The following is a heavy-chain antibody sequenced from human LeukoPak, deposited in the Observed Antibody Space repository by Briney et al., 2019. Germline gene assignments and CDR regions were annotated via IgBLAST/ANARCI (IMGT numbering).Heavy chain of an antibody. V-gene: IGHV1-69*04. CDR2: IIPILGIA. CDR1: GGTFSSYA. Sequence: SVKVSCKASGGTFSSYAISWVRQAPGQGLEWMGRIIPILGIANYAQKFQGRVTITADKSTSTAYMELSSLRSEDTAVYYCARGPKVSNYYGSGSYPFDYWGQGTLVTVSS. CDR3: ARGPKVSNYYGSGSYPFDY. J-gene: IGHJ4*02. D-gene: IGHD3-10*01.